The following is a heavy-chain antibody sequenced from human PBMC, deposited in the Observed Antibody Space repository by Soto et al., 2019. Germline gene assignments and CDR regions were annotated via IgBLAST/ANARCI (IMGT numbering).Heavy chain of an antibody. J-gene: IGHJ5*02. Sequence: QVQLVQSGAEVKKPGSSVKVSCKASGGTFSSYAISWVRQAPGQGLEWMGGIIPIFGTANYARKFQGRVTITAGPSTITDYMAPTSLRSEDTAVYYGARREGSYSWWFDPWGRGTLVPVSS. CDR1: GGTFSSYA. CDR3: ARREGSYSWWFDP. CDR2: IIPIFGTA. V-gene: IGHV1-69*12. D-gene: IGHD1-26*01.